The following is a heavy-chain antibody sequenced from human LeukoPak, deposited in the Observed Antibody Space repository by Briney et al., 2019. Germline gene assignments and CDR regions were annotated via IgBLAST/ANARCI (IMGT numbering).Heavy chain of an antibody. Sequence: PSETLSHTCTVSGGSISSSGYYWGWIRLPPGKGLECIGNMHYSGSTYYNPSLKSRVTISVDKSKNQFSLRLSSVTAADTAIYFCARRGSPHYYFDYWGQGTLVTVSS. CDR2: MHYSGST. D-gene: IGHD3-16*01. J-gene: IGHJ4*02. V-gene: IGHV4-39*01. CDR1: GGSISSSGYY. CDR3: ARRGSPHYYFDY.